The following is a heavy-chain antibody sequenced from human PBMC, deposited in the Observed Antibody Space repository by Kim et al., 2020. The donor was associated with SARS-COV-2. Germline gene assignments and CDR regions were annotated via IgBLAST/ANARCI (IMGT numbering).Heavy chain of an antibody. Sequence: GGSLRLSCAASGFTFSSYWMSWVRQAPGKGLEWVANIKQDGSEKYYVDSVKGRFTISRDNAKNSLYLQMNSLRAEDTAVYYCARDSRITIFGVVRYDRGAFDIWGQGTMVTVSS. J-gene: IGHJ3*02. CDR2: IKQDGSEK. D-gene: IGHD3-3*01. V-gene: IGHV3-7*03. CDR3: ARDSRITIFGVVRYDRGAFDI. CDR1: GFTFSSYW.